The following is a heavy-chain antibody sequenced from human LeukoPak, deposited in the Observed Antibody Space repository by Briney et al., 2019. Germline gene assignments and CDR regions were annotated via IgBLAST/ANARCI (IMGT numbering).Heavy chain of an antibody. CDR3: ARDRGFGPPGAFDI. D-gene: IGHD3-10*01. CDR2: ISSSSSTI. V-gene: IGHV3-48*04. Sequence: PGGSLRLSCAASGFTFSNAWMSWVRQAPGKGLEWVSYISSSSSTIYYADSVKGRFTISRDNAKNSLYLQMNSLRAEDTAVYYCARDRGFGPPGAFDIWGQGTMVTVSS. J-gene: IGHJ3*02. CDR1: GFTFSNAW.